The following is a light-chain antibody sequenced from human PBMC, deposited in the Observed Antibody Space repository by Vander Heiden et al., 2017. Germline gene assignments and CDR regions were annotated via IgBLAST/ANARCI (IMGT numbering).Light chain of an antibody. Sequence: DIQMTQSPSTLSASVGDRVTITCRASQSISSWLAWYQQKPGKAPKLLIYDASSLESGVPSRFSGSGYGKEFTLTISSRQPDDFATYYCQQYKSYVVGTFGQGTKVEIK. V-gene: IGKV1-5*01. CDR2: DAS. J-gene: IGKJ1*01. CDR1: QSISSW. CDR3: QQYKSYVVGT.